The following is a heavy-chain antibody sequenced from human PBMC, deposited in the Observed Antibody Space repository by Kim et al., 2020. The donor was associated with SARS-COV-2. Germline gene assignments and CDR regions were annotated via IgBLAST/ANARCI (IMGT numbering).Heavy chain of an antibody. CDR2: INSDKTTI. CDR3: ARGSGYYGFDY. CDR1: GFTFNSHW. Sequence: GGSLRLSCAASGFTFNSHWMHWVRQVPEKVRLWVSRINSDKTTIEYADTVKGRFTISRDNAQSTLYLQMNSLRAEDTAVYYCARGSGYYGFDYWGQGILVTVSS. J-gene: IGHJ4*02. V-gene: IGHV3-74*01. D-gene: IGHD3-22*01.